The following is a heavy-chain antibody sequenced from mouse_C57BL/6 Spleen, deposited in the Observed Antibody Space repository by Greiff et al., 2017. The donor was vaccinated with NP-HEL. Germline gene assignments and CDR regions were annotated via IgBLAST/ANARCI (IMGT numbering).Heavy chain of an antibody. CDR2: IYPRSGNT. CDR1: GYTFTSYG. J-gene: IGHJ3*01. V-gene: IGHV1-81*01. Sequence: QVQLQQSGAELARPGASVKLSCKASGYTFTSYGISWVKQRTGQGLEWIGEIYPRSGNTYYNEKFKGKATLTADKSSSTAYMELRSLTSEDSAVYFCARERFQFAYWGQGTLVTVSA. CDR3: ARERFQFAY.